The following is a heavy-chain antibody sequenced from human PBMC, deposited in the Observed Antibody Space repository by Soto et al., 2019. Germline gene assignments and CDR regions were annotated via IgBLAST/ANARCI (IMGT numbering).Heavy chain of an antibody. CDR3: ARDSGIEYVFWSGYHSPPGWFDP. J-gene: IGHJ5*02. Sequence: ASVKVSCKASGYTFTSYAMNWVRQAPGQGLEWMGWINTNTGNPTYAQGFTGRFVFSLDTSVSTAYLQICSLKAEDTAVYYCARDSGIEYVFWSGYHSPPGWFDPWGQGTLVTVSS. CDR2: INTNTGNP. V-gene: IGHV7-4-1*01. D-gene: IGHD3-3*01. CDR1: GYTFTSYA.